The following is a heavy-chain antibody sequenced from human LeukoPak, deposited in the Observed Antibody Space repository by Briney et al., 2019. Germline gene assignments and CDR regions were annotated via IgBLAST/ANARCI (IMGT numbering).Heavy chain of an antibody. CDR2: ISGSGVRT. CDR3: AKDKANYYASGTYYPYGMDV. V-gene: IGHV3-23*01. J-gene: IGHJ6*02. Sequence: GGSLRLSCAASGFTFGSYAMNWVRQAPGKGLEWVSGISGSGVRTYYADSVKGRFTISRDNSKNTLYLQMNSLRAEDTAVYYCAKDKANYYASGTYYPYGMDVWGQGTTVTVSS. CDR1: GFTFGSYA. D-gene: IGHD3-10*01.